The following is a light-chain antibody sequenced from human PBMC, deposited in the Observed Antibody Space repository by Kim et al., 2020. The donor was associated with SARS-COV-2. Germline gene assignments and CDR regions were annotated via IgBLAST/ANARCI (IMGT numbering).Light chain of an antibody. CDR2: SAS. CDR3: QQYDSALWT. V-gene: IGKV3-20*01. CDR1: QTVSSSY. J-gene: IGKJ1*01. Sequence: EIVLTQSPGTLSLSPGERATLSCRASQTVSSSYLAWYQQKPGQAPRLLIYSASSRATVIPDRFSGSGSGTDFTLTISSLEPEDFAVYYYQQYDSALWTFGQGTKVDIK.